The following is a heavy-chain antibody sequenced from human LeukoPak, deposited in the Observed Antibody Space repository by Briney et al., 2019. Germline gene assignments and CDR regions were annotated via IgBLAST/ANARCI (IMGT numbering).Heavy chain of an antibody. Sequence: SETLSLTCTVSGSSISSYYWSWIRQPPGKGLEWIGYIYYSGSTNYNPSLKSRVTISVDTSKNQFSLKLSSVTAADTAVYYCARIRYYYDSSGYPSYAFDIWGQGTMVTVSS. V-gene: IGHV4-59*01. CDR3: ARIRYYYDSSGYPSYAFDI. D-gene: IGHD3-22*01. J-gene: IGHJ3*02. CDR2: IYYSGST. CDR1: GSSISSYY.